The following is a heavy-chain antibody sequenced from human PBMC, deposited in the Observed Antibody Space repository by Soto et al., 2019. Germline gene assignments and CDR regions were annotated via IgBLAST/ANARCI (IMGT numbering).Heavy chain of an antibody. J-gene: IGHJ6*02. CDR2: IKQDGSEE. D-gene: IGHD3-10*01. CDR1: GFTFSSYW. CDR3: ARIASSGRGWDV. Sequence: EVQLVESGGGLVQPGGSLRLSCVDSGFTFSSYWMRWVRQAPVKGREWVGNIKQDGSEENYVDSVKGRFTISRDNAKNSMYLQMNSLRAEDTAVYYCARIASSGRGWDVWGQGTTVVVSS. V-gene: IGHV3-7*01.